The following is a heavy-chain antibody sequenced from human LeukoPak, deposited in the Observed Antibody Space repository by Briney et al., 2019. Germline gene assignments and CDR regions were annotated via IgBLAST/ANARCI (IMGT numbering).Heavy chain of an antibody. CDR3: ASSSYCGGDCAEYFDY. V-gene: IGHV1-69*04. D-gene: IGHD2-21*02. Sequence: RASVTVSCTASGGTFSSYAISWVRQAPGQGLEWMGGIIPILGIANYAQKFQGRVTITADKSTSTAYMELSSLRSEDTAVYYCASSSYCGGDCAEYFDYWGQGTLVTVSS. CDR1: GGTFSSYA. J-gene: IGHJ4*02. CDR2: IIPILGIA.